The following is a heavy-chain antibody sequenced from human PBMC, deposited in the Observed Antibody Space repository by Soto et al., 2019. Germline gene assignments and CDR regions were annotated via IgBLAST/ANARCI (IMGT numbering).Heavy chain of an antibody. D-gene: IGHD4-17*01. CDR3: AHRLATVTTKGVVFDP. J-gene: IGHJ5*02. CDR1: GFSLSTSGVG. V-gene: IGHV2-5*02. Sequence: QITLKESGPTLVKPTQTLTLTCTFSGFSLSTSGVGVGWIRQPPGKALEWLALIYWDDDKRYSQSLKSRLTITKDTSKNQVVLTMTNIDPVDTATYYCAHRLATVTTKGVVFDPWGQGTLVTVSS. CDR2: IYWDDDK.